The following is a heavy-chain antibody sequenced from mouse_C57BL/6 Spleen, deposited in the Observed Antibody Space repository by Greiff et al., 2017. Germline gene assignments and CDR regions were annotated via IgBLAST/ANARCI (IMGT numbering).Heavy chain of an antibody. D-gene: IGHD1-1*01. CDR3: ARDGSSYDYAMDY. CDR2: IYPCDGDT. J-gene: IGHJ4*01. V-gene: IGHV1-80*01. CDR1: GYAFSSYW. Sequence: VKLLESGAELVKPGASVKISCKASGYAFSSYWMNWVKQRPGKGLEWIGQIYPCDGDTNYNGKFKGKATLTADKSSSTAYMQLSSLTSEDSAVYFCARDGSSYDYAMDYWGQGTSVTVSS.